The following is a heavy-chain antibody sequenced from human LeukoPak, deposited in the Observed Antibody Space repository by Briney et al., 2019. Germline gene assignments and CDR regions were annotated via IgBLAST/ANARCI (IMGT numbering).Heavy chain of an antibody. D-gene: IGHD1-20*01. CDR2: ISYDGSNK. CDR3: AKLVTGTTWSEY. Sequence: GGSLRLSWAASGFTFSSYGMHWVRQAPVKGLEWVAVISYDGSNKYYADSVKGRFTISRDNSKNTLHLQMNSLRAEDTAVYYCAKLVTGTTWSEYWGQGTLVTVSS. J-gene: IGHJ4*02. CDR1: GFTFSSYG. V-gene: IGHV3-30*18.